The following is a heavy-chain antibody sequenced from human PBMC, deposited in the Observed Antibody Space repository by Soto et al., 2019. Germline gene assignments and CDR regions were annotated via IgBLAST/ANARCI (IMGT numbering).Heavy chain of an antibody. CDR2: VSYAGNTQ. CDR3: AKETGTLAFDF. J-gene: IGHJ3*01. Sequence: GSLRLSCAASGFTFSSYNMNWVRQAPGKGLEWVAVVSYAGNTQYYADSVKGRFTISRDNSRNTLYLQMNSLRAEDTAVYYCAKETGTLAFDFWGQGTTVTVSS. D-gene: IGHD1-1*01. CDR1: GFTFSSYN. V-gene: IGHV3-30*18.